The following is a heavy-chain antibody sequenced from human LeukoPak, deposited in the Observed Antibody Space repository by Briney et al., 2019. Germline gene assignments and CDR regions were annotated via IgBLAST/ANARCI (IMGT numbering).Heavy chain of an antibody. J-gene: IGHJ4*02. D-gene: IGHD3-16*02. V-gene: IGHV1-18*01. Sequence: ASVKVSCKASGYTFTSYGISWVRQAPGQGLEWMGWISTYNGNTNYAQKLQGRVTMTTDTSTRTAYRKLRRLRSDDRAVYYCARDGYDYVWGSYRLYYFDYWGEGTLVTV. CDR3: ARDGYDYVWGSYRLYYFDY. CDR2: ISTYNGNT. CDR1: GYTFTSYG.